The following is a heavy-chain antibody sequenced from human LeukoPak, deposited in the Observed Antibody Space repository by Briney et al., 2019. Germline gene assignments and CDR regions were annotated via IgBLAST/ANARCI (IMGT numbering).Heavy chain of an antibody. Sequence: GGSLRLSCAASGFIFSTYWMTWVRQAPGKGLEWVATIKHDGSVTYYVGSVRGRFTISRDNAQNSLYLLMNSLRAEDTAVYYCARDPLRRYDYWGQGTLVTVSS. CDR2: IKHDGSVT. CDR1: GFIFSTYW. D-gene: IGHD3-9*01. V-gene: IGHV3-7*04. J-gene: IGHJ4*02. CDR3: ARDPLRRYDY.